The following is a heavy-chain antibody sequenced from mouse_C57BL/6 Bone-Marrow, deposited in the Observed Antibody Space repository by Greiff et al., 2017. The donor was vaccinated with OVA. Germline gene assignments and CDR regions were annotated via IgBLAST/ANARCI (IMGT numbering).Heavy chain of an antibody. J-gene: IGHJ2*01. CDR3: ARRSISLYFDY. CDR2: IYPRSGNT. CDR1: GYTFTSYG. V-gene: IGHV1-81*01. Sequence: VQLQESGAELARPGASVKLSCKASGYTFTSYGISWVKQRTGQGLEWIGEIYPRSGNTYYNEKFKGKATLTADKSSSTAYMELRSLTSEDSAVYFCARRSISLYFDYWGQGTTLTVSS. D-gene: IGHD2-10*02.